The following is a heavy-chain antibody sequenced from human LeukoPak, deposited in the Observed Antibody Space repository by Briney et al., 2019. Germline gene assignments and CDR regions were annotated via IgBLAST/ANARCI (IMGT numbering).Heavy chain of an antibody. J-gene: IGHJ4*02. D-gene: IGHD2-2*01. V-gene: IGHV3-11*06. CDR2: ISSSSSYT. CDR3: AKGDQDRYCSSTSCYLTDY. CDR1: GFTFSDYY. Sequence: GGSLRLSCAASGFTFSDYYMSWIRQAPGKGLEWVSYISSSSSYTNYADSVKGRFTISRDNAKNSLYLQMNSLRAEDTAVYYCAKGDQDRYCSSTSCYLTDYWGQGTLVTVSS.